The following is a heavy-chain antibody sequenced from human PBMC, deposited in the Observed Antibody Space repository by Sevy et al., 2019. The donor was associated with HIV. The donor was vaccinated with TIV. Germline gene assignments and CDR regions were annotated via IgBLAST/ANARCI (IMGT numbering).Heavy chain of an antibody. Sequence: SETLSLTCTVSGGSISPYYWSWIRQPPGKGLEWIGYMYYSGNTNYNPSLRSRLTISLDTSNSQFSLILSSVTAQDTAVYYCAREGELVDYGMDVWGPGTTFTVSS. CDR3: AREGELVDYGMDV. CDR2: MYYSGNT. CDR1: GGSISPYY. V-gene: IGHV4-59*01. J-gene: IGHJ6*02. D-gene: IGHD3-9*01.